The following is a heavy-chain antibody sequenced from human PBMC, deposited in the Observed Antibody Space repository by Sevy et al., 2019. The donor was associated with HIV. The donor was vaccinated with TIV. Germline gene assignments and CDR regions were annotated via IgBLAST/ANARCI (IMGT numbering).Heavy chain of an antibody. J-gene: IGHJ4*02. CDR1: GYTLSGFS. Sequence: ASVKVSCKVAGYTLSGFSMHWVRQAPGKGLEWMGSFDPEDGETFYAQKFRGRVTLTEDTSTDTAYMELSSLRSEDTAVYYCATTQDYYEGSGSPFDYWGQGTLVTVSS. D-gene: IGHD3-22*01. CDR3: ATTQDYYEGSGSPFDY. CDR2: FDPEDGET. V-gene: IGHV1-24*01.